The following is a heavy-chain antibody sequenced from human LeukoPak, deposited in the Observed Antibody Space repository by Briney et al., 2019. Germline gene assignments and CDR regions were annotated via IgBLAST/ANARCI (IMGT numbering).Heavy chain of an antibody. V-gene: IGHV3-48*02. Sequence: VGSLRLSCAASGFTFSTYRMNWVRQAPGKGLEWLSYNNTDSSTIYYTDSLKGRFTISRDNAKNSLYLQMNSLRDEDTAVYYCARATSTSGPTFDYWGQGTLVTVSS. CDR1: GFTFSTYR. CDR3: ARATSTSGPTFDY. CDR2: NNTDSSTI. D-gene: IGHD6-19*01. J-gene: IGHJ4*02.